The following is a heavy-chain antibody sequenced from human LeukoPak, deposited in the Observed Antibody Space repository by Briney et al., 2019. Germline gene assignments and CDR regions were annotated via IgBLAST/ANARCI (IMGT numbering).Heavy chain of an antibody. J-gene: IGHJ4*02. D-gene: IGHD2-2*01. CDR1: GFTFSSYS. V-gene: IGHV3-21*01. CDR2: ISSSSSYI. Sequence: QPGGSLRLSCAASGFTFSSYSMNWVRQAPGKGLEWVSSISSSSSYIYYADSVKGRFTISRDNAKNSLYLQMNSLRAEDTAVYYCASTYADHCSSTSCHLDYWGQGTLVTVSS. CDR3: ASTYADHCSSTSCHLDY.